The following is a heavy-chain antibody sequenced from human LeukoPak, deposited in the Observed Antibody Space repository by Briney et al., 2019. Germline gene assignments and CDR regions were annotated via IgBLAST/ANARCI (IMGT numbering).Heavy chain of an antibody. CDR1: GGSISSSSYY. CDR3: ASARSAVIRGFDY. D-gene: IGHD2-15*01. Sequence: PSETLSLTCTVSGGSISSSSYYWGWIRRPPGKGLEWIGSIYYSGSTYYNPSLKSRVTISVDTSKNQFSLKLSSVTAADTAVYYCASARSAVIRGFDYWGQGTLVTVSS. CDR2: IYYSGST. J-gene: IGHJ4*02. V-gene: IGHV4-39*01.